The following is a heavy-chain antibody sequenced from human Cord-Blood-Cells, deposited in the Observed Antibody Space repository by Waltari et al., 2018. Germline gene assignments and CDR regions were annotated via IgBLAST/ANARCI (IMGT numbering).Heavy chain of an antibody. V-gene: IGHV4-38-2*01. CDR3: ARVGTVVTPALYDY. J-gene: IGHJ4*02. CDR2: IYHSGSA. D-gene: IGHD2-15*01. CDR1: GYSISSGYY. Sequence: QVQLQESGPGLVKPSETLSLTCAVSGYSISSGYYWGWIRQPPGKGLEWIGSIYHSGSAYYTPSRKSRVTISVDTSNIQFSLKLSSVTAADTAVYYCARVGTVVTPALYDYWGQGTLVTVSS.